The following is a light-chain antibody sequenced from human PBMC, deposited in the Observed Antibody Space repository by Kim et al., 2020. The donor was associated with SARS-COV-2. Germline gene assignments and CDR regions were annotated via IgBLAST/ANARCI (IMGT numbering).Light chain of an antibody. Sequence: QSALTQPPSASGSPGQSVTISCTGSNSDVGGYNYVSWYQQHPGKAPKLMIYEVSERPSGVPDRFSGSKSGNTASLTVSGLQAEDEADYYCSSYAGSNIVLFGGGTQLTVL. J-gene: IGLJ2*01. CDR2: EVS. CDR1: NSDVGGYNY. CDR3: SSYAGSNIVL. V-gene: IGLV2-8*01.